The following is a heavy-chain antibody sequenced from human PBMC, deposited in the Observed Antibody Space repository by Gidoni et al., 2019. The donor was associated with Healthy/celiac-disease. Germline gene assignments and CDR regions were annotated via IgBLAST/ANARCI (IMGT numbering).Heavy chain of an antibody. CDR2: IIPILGIA. V-gene: IGHV1-69*02. Sequence: QVQLVQSGAEVKKPGSSVKVSCKASGGTFSSYTISWVRQAPGQGLEWMGRIIPILGIANYAQKFQGRVTITADKSTSTAYMELSSLRSEDTAVYYCARGIAARVDVMWTNGIFDYWGQGTLVTVSS. CDR3: ARGIAARVDVMWTNGIFDY. D-gene: IGHD6-6*01. J-gene: IGHJ4*02. CDR1: GGTFSSYT.